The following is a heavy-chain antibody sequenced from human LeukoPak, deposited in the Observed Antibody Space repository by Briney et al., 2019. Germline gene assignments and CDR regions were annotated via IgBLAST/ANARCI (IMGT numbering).Heavy chain of an antibody. CDR3: ARQNHWSGSFSYYFEY. J-gene: IGHJ4*02. Sequence: PGGSLRLSCTASGFTVSNHYMGWVRQAPGKGLEWVSVIYSDGTTYYADSVKGRFTISRHNSENTLYLQMDSLKGEDTAVYYCARQNHWSGSFSYYFEYWGQGTLVTVSS. D-gene: IGHD1-26*01. V-gene: IGHV3-53*04. CDR1: GFTVSNHY. CDR2: IYSDGTT.